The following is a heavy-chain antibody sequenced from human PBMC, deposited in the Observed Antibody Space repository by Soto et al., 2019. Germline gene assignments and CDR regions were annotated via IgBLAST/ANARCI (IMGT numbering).Heavy chain of an antibody. CDR2: ISSSSSYI. D-gene: IGHD3-9*01. V-gene: IGHV3-21*01. CDR3: ARLYDILTSDAFDI. CDR1: GFTFSSYS. Sequence: GGSLRLSCAASGFTFSSYSMNWVRQAPGKGLEWVSSISSSSSYIYYADSVKGRYTISRDNAKNSLYLQMNSLRAEDTAVYYCARLYDILTSDAFDIWGQGTMVTVSS. J-gene: IGHJ3*02.